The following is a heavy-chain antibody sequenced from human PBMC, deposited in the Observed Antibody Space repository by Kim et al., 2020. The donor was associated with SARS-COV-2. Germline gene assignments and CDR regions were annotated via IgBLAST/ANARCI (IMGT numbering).Heavy chain of an antibody. J-gene: IGHJ5*02. CDR3: ARVLVAAAGNWFDP. Sequence: NPSLKSRVTIAVDTSKNQFSRRRSSVTAADTAVYYCARVLVAAAGNWFDPWGQGTLVTVSS. V-gene: IGHV4-59*01. D-gene: IGHD6-13*01.